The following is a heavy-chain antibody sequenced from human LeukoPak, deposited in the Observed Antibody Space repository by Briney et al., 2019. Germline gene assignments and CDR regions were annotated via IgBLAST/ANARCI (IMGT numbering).Heavy chain of an antibody. J-gene: IGHJ3*02. D-gene: IGHD2-2*01. CDR1: GFTFSSYW. CDR3: AREGYCSTISCYLHI. V-gene: IGHV3-48*01. CDR2: VSASRSTI. Sequence: GGSLRLSCAASGFTFSSYWMSWVRQAPGKGLEWVSYVSASRSTIYYADSVKGRFTISRDNAKNSLFLQMNSLRAEDTAVYYCAREGYCSTISCYLHIWGQGTTVTVSS.